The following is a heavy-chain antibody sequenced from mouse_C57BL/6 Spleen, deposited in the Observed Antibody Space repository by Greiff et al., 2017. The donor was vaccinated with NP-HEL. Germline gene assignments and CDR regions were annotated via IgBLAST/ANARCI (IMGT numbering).Heavy chain of an antibody. V-gene: IGHV7-3*01. CDR3: ARSYGSSPYYYAMDY. CDR2: IRNKANGYTT. Sequence: EVMLVESGGGLVQPGGSLSLSCAASGFTFTDYYMSWVRQPPGKALEWLGFIRNKANGYTTEYSASVKGRFTISRDNSQSILYLQMNALRAEDSATYYCARSYGSSPYYYAMDYWGQGTSVTVSS. D-gene: IGHD1-1*01. J-gene: IGHJ4*01. CDR1: GFTFTDYY.